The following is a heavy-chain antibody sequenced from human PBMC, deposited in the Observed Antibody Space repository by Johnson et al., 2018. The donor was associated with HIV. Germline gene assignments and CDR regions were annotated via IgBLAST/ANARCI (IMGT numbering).Heavy chain of an antibody. J-gene: IGHJ3*02. Sequence: VQLVESGGGVVQPGVSLRLSCAASGFTFSSYGMHWIRQAPGKGLEWVANIKQDGSEKYYVESVKGRFTISRDNFKNTLYLQMISLRAEDTAVYYCVKVGLVVGKEGVGAFDIWGPGTMVTVSS. CDR2: IKQDGSEK. CDR3: VKVGLVVGKEGVGAFDI. V-gene: IGHV3-7*03. CDR1: GFTFSSYG. D-gene: IGHD2-15*01.